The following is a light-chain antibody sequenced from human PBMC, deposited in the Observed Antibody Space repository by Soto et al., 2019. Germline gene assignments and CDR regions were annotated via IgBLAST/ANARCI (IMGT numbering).Light chain of an antibody. CDR1: SSDIGAGYD. V-gene: IGLV1-40*01. Sequence: QSALTQPPSVSGAPGQRVTVSCTGSSSDIGAGYDVQWYQHLPGTAPKLLIYGNTNRPSGVPDRFSGSKSGTSASLAITGLQAEDEADYYCQSSDTSLSSPYVFGTGTKLTVL. CDR2: GNT. CDR3: QSSDTSLSSPYV. J-gene: IGLJ1*01.